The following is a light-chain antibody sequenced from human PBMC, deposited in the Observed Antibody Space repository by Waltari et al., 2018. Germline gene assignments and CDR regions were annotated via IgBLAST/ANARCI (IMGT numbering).Light chain of an antibody. J-gene: IGKJ5*01. V-gene: IGKV1-39*01. CDR3: QQGYVTLLT. Sequence: DIQLTQSPSSLSASVGDTVIISCRESQTIGTYLHWYQQRPGKAPKLLIYGASTLQSGVQSRFSGSGSRTDFTLTVSSLQPEDFVIYSCQQGYVTLLTFGQGTRLEI. CDR1: QTIGTY. CDR2: GAS.